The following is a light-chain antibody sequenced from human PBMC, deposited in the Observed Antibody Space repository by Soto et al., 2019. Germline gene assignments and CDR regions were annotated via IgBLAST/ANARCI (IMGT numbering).Light chain of an antibody. CDR2: RAS. CDR3: QQYNSWPIT. Sequence: EVLMTQSPDTLYVSPGERVTLSCRASQSVSDKLAWYQQKPGQGPRLLVYRASTRTLGVPARFSGSESGTEFTLTISSLQSEDLAVYFCQQYNSWPITFGQGTRLEIK. V-gene: IGKV3-15*01. CDR1: QSVSDK. J-gene: IGKJ5*01.